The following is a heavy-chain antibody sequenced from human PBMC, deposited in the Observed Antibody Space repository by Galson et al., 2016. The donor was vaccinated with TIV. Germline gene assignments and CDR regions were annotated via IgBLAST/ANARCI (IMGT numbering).Heavy chain of an antibody. Sequence: SETLSLTCAVSGGSFSDYYCTWIRQPPGKGLEWIGRISTSGSTLLNLSLKSRITMSVDMSKNQFSLSLSSVTAADTADYYCATSHVGKNEDSGSFDSWGQGTLVTVSS. J-gene: IGHJ4*02. V-gene: IGHV4-4*07. CDR2: ISTSGST. CDR1: GGSFSDYY. D-gene: IGHD3-22*01. CDR3: ATSHVGKNEDSGSFDS.